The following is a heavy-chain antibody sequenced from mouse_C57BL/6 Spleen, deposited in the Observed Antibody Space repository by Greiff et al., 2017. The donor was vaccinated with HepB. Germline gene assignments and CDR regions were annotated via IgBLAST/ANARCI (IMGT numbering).Heavy chain of an antibody. Sequence: QVQLQQSGAELVKPGASVKLSCKASGYTFTEYTIHWVKQRSGQGLEWIGWFYPGSGSIKYNEKFKDKATLTADKSSSTVYMVISRLTSEDSAVYFCARHDDRGGYSNYGYFDVLGTGTTVTVSS. CDR3: ARHDDRGGYSNYGYFDV. J-gene: IGHJ1*03. CDR2: FYPGSGSI. D-gene: IGHD2-5*01. CDR1: GYTFTEYT. V-gene: IGHV1-62-2*01.